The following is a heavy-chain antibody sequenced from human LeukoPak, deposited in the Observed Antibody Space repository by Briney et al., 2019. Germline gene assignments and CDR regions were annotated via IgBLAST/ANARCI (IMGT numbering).Heavy chain of an antibody. CDR2: IYTSGST. CDR1: GGSISSYY. CDR3: ARTLRVIAAAGLYYYYYMDV. V-gene: IGHV4-4*07. Sequence: SQTLSLTCTVSGGSISSYYWSWIRQPAGKGLEWIGRIYTSGSTNYSPSLKSRVTMSVDTSKNQFSLKLSSVTAADTAVYYCARTLRVIAAAGLYYYYYMDVWGKGTTVTVSS. J-gene: IGHJ6*03. D-gene: IGHD6-13*01.